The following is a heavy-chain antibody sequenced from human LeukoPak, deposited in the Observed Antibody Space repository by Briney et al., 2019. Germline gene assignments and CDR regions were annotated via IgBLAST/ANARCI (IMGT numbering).Heavy chain of an antibody. CDR3: AREGDSSGGYPYYFDY. D-gene: IGHD6-19*01. V-gene: IGHV6-1*01. Sequence: SQTLSLTCALSGDSVSSNSAAWDWLRQSPSRGREGLGRKYYRSKWYNDYAVSVKSRITISPDTYQNQLPLQLNSVCPVDTAVYFCAREGDSSGGYPYYFDYWGQGTLVTVSS. CDR2: KYYRSKWYN. J-gene: IGHJ4*02. CDR1: GDSVSSNSAA.